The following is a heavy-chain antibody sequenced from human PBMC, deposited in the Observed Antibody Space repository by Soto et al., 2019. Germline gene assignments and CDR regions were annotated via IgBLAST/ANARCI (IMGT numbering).Heavy chain of an antibody. CDR2: ISYDGSNR. D-gene: IGHD5-18*01. CDR3: AKDRMVRSYYYGMDV. J-gene: IGHJ6*02. Sequence: QVHLVESGGGVVQPGGSLRLSCAASGDSGFSFSSYGIHWVRQAPGKGLEWVSVISYDGSNRHFEDSVKGRFAVSRDDAMHTVYLQMNALRPEDTAVYYCAKDRMVRSYYYGMDVWGQGTTVTVSS. CDR1: GDSGFSFSSYG. V-gene: IGHV3-30*18.